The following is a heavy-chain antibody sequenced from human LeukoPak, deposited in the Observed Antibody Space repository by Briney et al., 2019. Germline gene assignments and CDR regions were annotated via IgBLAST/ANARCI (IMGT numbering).Heavy chain of an antibody. CDR3: ARERGYSYGYADY. D-gene: IGHD5-18*01. CDR2: IIPIFGTA. CDR1: GGTFSSYA. Sequence: AASVKVSCKASGGTFSSYAISWVRQAPGQGLEWMGGIIPIFGTANYAQKFQGRVTITTDESTSTAYMELSSLRSEDTAVYYCARERGYSYGYADYWGQGTLVTVSS. J-gene: IGHJ4*02. V-gene: IGHV1-69*05.